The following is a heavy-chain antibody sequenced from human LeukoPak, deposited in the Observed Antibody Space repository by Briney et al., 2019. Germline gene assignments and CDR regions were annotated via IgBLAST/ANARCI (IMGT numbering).Heavy chain of an antibody. V-gene: IGHV3-30*04. D-gene: IGHD3-10*01. Sequence: PGRSLRLSCAASGFTFSSYAMHWVRQAPGKGLEWVAVISYDGSNKYYADSVKGRFTISRDNSKNTLYLQMNSLRAEDTAVYYCAKDGRFGELFCYWGQGTLVTVSS. CDR3: AKDGRFGELFCY. CDR1: GFTFSSYA. CDR2: ISYDGSNK. J-gene: IGHJ4*02.